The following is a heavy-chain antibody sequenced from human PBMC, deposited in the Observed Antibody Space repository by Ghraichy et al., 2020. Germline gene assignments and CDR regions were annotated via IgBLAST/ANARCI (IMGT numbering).Heavy chain of an antibody. CDR2: IRSKANSYAT. J-gene: IGHJ1*01. V-gene: IGHV3-73*01. CDR3: TRHGVTTVINLYFQH. D-gene: IGHD4-23*01. CDR1: GFTFSGSA. Sequence: GGSLRLSCAASGFTFSGSAMHWVRQASGKGLEWVGRIRSKANSYATAYAASVKGRFTISRDDSKNTAYLQMNSLKTEDTAVYYCTRHGVTTVINLYFQHWGQGTLVTVSS.